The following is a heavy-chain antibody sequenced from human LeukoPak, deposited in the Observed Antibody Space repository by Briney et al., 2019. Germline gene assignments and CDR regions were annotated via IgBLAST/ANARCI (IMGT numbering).Heavy chain of an antibody. CDR1: GFTFSDYY. Sequence: GGSLRLSCAASGFTFSDYYMSWIRQAPGKGLEWVSYISSSGSTIYYADSVKGRFTISRDNAKNSLYLQMNSLRAEDTAVYYCARDRLLTPDAFDIWGQGTMVTVSS. D-gene: IGHD4/OR15-4a*01. J-gene: IGHJ3*02. CDR2: ISSSGSTI. V-gene: IGHV3-11*01. CDR3: ARDRLLTPDAFDI.